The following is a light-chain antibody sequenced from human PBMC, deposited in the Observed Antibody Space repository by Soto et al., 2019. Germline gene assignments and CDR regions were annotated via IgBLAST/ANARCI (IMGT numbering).Light chain of an antibody. J-gene: IGKJ4*01. CDR1: QTISSN. CDR2: GAS. Sequence: EIVMTQSPATLSVSPGERATLSCKASQTISSNLAWYQQKPGQAPRLLIYGASTRATGVPARFSGSGSGTEFALTISSLQSEDIAVYYCQQYNNWHTFGGGTKLEIK. V-gene: IGKV3-15*01. CDR3: QQYNNWHT.